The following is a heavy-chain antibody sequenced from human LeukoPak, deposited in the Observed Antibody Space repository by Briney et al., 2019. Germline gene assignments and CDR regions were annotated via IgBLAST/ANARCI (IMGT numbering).Heavy chain of an antibody. D-gene: IGHD3-22*01. Sequence: QPGGSLRLSCAASGFTFSSYAMSWVRQAPGKGLEWVSAISGSGGSTYYADSVKGRFTTSRDNSKNTLYLQMNSLRAEDTAVYYCAKDRRGRYDSSGYFDYWGQGTLVTVSS. CDR3: AKDRRGRYDSSGYFDY. CDR2: ISGSGGST. CDR1: GFTFSSYA. J-gene: IGHJ4*02. V-gene: IGHV3-23*01.